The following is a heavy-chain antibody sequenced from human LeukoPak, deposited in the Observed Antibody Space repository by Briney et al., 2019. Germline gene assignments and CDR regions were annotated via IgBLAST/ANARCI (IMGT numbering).Heavy chain of an antibody. J-gene: IGHJ4*02. CDR1: GFTFSSYW. V-gene: IGHV3-21*01. CDR3: ARENDYGGNSGDY. Sequence: PGGSLRLSCAASGFTFSSYWMHWVRQAPGKGLVWVSSISSSSSYIYYADSVKGRFTISRDNAKNSLYLQMNSLRAEDTAVYYRARENDYGGNSGDYWGQGTLVTVSS. CDR2: ISSSSSYI. D-gene: IGHD4-23*01.